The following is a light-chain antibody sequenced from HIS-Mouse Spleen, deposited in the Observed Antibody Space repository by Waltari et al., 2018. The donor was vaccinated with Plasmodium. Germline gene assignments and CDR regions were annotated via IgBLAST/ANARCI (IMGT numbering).Light chain of an antibody. CDR2: EGS. V-gene: IGLV2-23*01. Sequence: QSALTQPASASGSPGQSITISCTGPSSDAGSYNLVSWYQQHPGKAPKLMIYEGSKRPSGVSNRFSGSKSGNTASLTISGLQAEDEADYYCCSYAGSSTWVFGGGTKLTVL. J-gene: IGLJ3*02. CDR1: SSDAGSYNL. CDR3: CSYAGSSTWV.